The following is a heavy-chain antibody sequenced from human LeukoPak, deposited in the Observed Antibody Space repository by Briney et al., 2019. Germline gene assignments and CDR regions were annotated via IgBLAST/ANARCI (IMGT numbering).Heavy chain of an antibody. CDR2: INPSGGST. J-gene: IGHJ4*02. Sequence: ASVKVSCKASGYTFTSYYMHWVRLAPGQGLEWMGIINPSGGSTSYAQKFQGRVTMTRDTSTSTVYMELSSLRSEDTAVYYCARDGGPSDIVVVVAATHIDYWGQGTLVTVSS. CDR3: ARDGGPSDIVVVVAATHIDY. CDR1: GYTFTSYY. D-gene: IGHD2-15*01. V-gene: IGHV1-46*01.